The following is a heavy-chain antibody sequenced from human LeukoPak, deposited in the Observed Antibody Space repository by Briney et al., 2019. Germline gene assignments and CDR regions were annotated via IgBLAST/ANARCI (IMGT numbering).Heavy chain of an antibody. V-gene: IGHV1-69*13. J-gene: IGHJ3*02. CDR1: GDTSGTYI. Sequence: SVKLSCKASGDTSGTYIISWVRQAPGQGFEWMGGVMPMFGTQSYAQTFQDRVTITADESTSTAYMELSSLTSDDTAVYYCARDSAKYESSGFDVFDIWGQGTTVTVSS. CDR3: ARDSAKYESSGFDVFDI. CDR2: VMPMFGTQ. D-gene: IGHD3-22*01.